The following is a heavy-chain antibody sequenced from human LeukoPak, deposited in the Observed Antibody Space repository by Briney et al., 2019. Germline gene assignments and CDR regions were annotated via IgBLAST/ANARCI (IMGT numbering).Heavy chain of an antibody. V-gene: IGHV4-59*01. CDR1: GGSISSYY. D-gene: IGHD5-24*01. CDR3: ARGEMATGRDY. J-gene: IGHJ4*02. Sequence: PSETLSLTCTVSGGSISSYYWSWIRQPPGKGLEWIGYIYYSGSTNYNPSLKSRVTISADTSKNQFSLKLSSVTAADTAVYYCARGEMATGRDYWGQGTLVTVSS. CDR2: IYYSGST.